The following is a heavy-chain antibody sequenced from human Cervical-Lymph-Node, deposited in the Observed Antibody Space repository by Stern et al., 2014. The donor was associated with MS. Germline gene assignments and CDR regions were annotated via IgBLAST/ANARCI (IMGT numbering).Heavy chain of an antibody. CDR3: ARPGDDTAKYGLDV. CDR2: IYPGDSDT. V-gene: IGHV5-51*03. D-gene: IGHD5-18*01. J-gene: IGHJ6*02. Sequence: EVQLVQSGAEVKKPGESLKISCKGSGYSFATYWIGWVRQMPGKGLEWMGIIYPGDSDTRYSPSFQGQVTISADQSMSTHYLHCSSLKAPDTAMYYCARPGDDTAKYGLDVWGQGTTVTVSS. CDR1: GYSFATYW.